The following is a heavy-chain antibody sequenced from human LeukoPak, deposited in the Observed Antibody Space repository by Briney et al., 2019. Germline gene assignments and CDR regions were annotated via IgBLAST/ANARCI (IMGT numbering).Heavy chain of an antibody. CDR2: INHSGST. Sequence: SETLSLTCAVYGGSFSGYYWSWIRQPPGKGLEWIGEINHSGSTNYNPSLKSRVTISVDTSKNQFSLKLSSVTAADTAVYYCAKEEYYYDSSGYYYFDYWGQGTLVTVSS. V-gene: IGHV4-34*01. CDR1: GGSFSGYY. CDR3: AKEEYYYDSSGYYYFDY. D-gene: IGHD3-22*01. J-gene: IGHJ4*02.